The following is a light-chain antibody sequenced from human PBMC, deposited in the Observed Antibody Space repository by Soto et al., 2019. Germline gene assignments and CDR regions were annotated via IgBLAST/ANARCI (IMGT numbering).Light chain of an antibody. J-gene: IGKJ1*01. CDR1: QSISSW. CDR2: KAS. V-gene: IGKV1-5*03. CDR3: QQYNDNRT. Sequence: DIQMTQSPSTLSASVGDRVTITCRASQSISSWLAWYHQKPGQAPKLLIYKASTLQSGVPSRFSGSGSGTEFTLSISSLQPDDSATYYCQQYNDNRTFGKGNKVEIK.